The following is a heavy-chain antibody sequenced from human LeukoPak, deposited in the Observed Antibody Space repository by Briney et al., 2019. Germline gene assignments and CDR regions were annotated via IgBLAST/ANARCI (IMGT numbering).Heavy chain of an antibody. CDR2: INPSGGST. D-gene: IGHD3-10*01. CDR3: ARGMVRGVITVGY. V-gene: IGHV1-46*01. Sequence: ASVKVSCKASGYTFTSYYMHWVRQAPGQGLEWMGIINPSGGSTSYAQKFQGRVTMTRDTSTSTVYMELTRLRSDDTAVYYCARGMVRGVITVGYWGQGSLVTVSS. J-gene: IGHJ4*02. CDR1: GYTFTSYY.